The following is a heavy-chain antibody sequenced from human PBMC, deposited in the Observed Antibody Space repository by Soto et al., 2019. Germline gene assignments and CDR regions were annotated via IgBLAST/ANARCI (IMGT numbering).Heavy chain of an antibody. CDR1: GLTFSSYGMTFSSYA. CDR3: AKFREYYQGSGSRTYYFYGMDV. Sequence: QPGGSLRLSCAASGLTFSSYGMTFSSYAMSGVRQAPGKGLGWVSTISGSGDSTYYADSVKGRFTISRDNSKNTLFLQMNSLRAGDTALYHCAKFREYYQGSGSRTYYFYGMDVWGQGTTVTVS. D-gene: IGHD3-10*01. J-gene: IGHJ6*02. V-gene: IGHV3-23*01. CDR2: ISGSGDST.